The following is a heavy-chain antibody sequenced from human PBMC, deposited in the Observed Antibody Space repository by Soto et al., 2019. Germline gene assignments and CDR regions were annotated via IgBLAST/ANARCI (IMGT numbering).Heavy chain of an antibody. CDR1: RFTFSPYW. CDR2: INPDGRTT. J-gene: IGHJ4*02. CDR3: ARSETATIPRY. D-gene: IGHD6-25*01. V-gene: IGHV3-74*01. Sequence: EVQLVESGGGLVQPGGSLRLSCAASRFTFSPYWMHWVRQAPGKGLVWVSRINPDGRTTSHADSVKGRFTISRDNAKNTLYLHMDRQRAEDTASYSCARSETATIPRYWGQGTLVTVSS.